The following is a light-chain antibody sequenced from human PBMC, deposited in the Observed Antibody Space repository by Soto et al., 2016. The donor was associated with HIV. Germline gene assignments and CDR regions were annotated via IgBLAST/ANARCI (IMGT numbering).Light chain of an antibody. CDR1: NLGNKY. CDR3: QAWDTNTYVI. J-gene: IGLJ2*01. V-gene: IGLV3-1*01. CDR2: QDS. Sequence: SFELSQPPSLSVSPGQTASITCSGENLGNKYVCWYQQKPGQSPVLVIHQDSERPSGIPERFSGSNSGNTATLTISGTQAMDEGDYYCQAWDTNTYVIFGG.